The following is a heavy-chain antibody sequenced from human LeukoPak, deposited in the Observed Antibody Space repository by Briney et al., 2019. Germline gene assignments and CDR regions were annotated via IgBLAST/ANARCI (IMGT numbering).Heavy chain of an antibody. D-gene: IGHD2-15*01. J-gene: IGHJ4*02. CDR2: INHSGST. CDR1: GGSFSGYY. CDR3: ARKGVYCSGGSCYRYFDY. V-gene: IGHV4-34*01. Sequence: SETLSLTCAVYGGSFSGYYWSWIRHPPGKGLEWSGEINHSGSTNYNPSLKSRVTISVDTSKNQFSLKLSSVTAADTAVYYCARKGVYCSGGSCYRYFDYWGQGTLVTVSS.